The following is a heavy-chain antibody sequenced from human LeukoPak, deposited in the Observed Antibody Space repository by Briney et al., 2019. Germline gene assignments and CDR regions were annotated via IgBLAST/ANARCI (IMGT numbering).Heavy chain of an antibody. CDR2: ISYDGSNK. CDR3: AKDGGYN. CDR1: GFTFSSYG. J-gene: IGHJ4*02. Sequence: GGSLRLSCAASGFTFSSYGMHWVRQAPGKGLEWVAVISYDGSNKYYADSVKGRFTISRDNSKNTLYLQMNSLRAEDTAVYYCAKDGGYNWGQGTLVTVSP. D-gene: IGHD5-12*01. V-gene: IGHV3-30*18.